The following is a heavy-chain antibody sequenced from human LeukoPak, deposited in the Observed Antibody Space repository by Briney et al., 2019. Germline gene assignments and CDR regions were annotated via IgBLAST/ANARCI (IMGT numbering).Heavy chain of an antibody. J-gene: IGHJ4*02. CDR3: ANDWGNRAYGYCFDH. V-gene: IGHV3-30*18. Sequence: GRSLRLSCAASGFTFSTYGMHWVRQAPGKGLEWVAVVSYDGSNKYYADSVKGRFTISRDNSKNTLYLQMNSLRAEDTAVYYCANDWGNRAYGYCFDHWGQGTLVTVSS. D-gene: IGHD1-14*01. CDR2: VSYDGSNK. CDR1: GFTFSTYG.